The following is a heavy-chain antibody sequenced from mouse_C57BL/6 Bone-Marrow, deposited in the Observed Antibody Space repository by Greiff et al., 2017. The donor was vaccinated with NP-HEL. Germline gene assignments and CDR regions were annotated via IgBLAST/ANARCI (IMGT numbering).Heavy chain of an antibody. CDR1: GYTFTDYY. J-gene: IGHJ3*01. V-gene: IGHV1-76*01. D-gene: IGHD2-2*01. CDR3: AYGYDGWFAY. CDR2: IYPGSGNT. Sequence: VQLQQSGAELVRPGASVKLSCKASGYTFTDYYINWVKQRPGQGLEWIARIYPGSGNTYYNEKFKGKATLTAEKSSSTAYMQLSSLTSEDSAVYFCAYGYDGWFAYWGQGTLVTVSA.